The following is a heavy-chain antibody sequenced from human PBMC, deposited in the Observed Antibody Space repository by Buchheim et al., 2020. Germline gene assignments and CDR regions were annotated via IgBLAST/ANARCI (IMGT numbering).Heavy chain of an antibody. J-gene: IGHJ4*02. D-gene: IGHD6-13*01. CDR1: GFTFSNYG. CDR3: AKDTGTSSWYPDDRGFFDH. V-gene: IGHV3-30*18. Sequence: QVQLVESGGSVVQPGRSLRLSCAASGFTFSNYGIHWVRQAPGKGLERLALISHDGTRKYYIDSVRGRFTISRDNSKNTLYLQMNSLRPEDTAVYFCAKDTGTSSWYPDDRGFFDHWGQGTL. CDR2: ISHDGTRK.